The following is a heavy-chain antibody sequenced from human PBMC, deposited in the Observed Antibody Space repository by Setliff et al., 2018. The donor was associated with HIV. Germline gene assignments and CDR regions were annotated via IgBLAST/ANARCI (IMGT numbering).Heavy chain of an antibody. Sequence: ASVKVSCKASGYMFTDYYIHWVRQAPGQGLEWMGRISPDIGDTNYAQMFHGRVTMTRDTSISTAYMELSSLKSDDTAVYYCARGADHFDTSGYYSFFDPWGQGTLVTVSS. D-gene: IGHD3-22*01. V-gene: IGHV1-2*06. J-gene: IGHJ5*02. CDR2: ISPDIGDT. CDR1: GYMFTDYY. CDR3: ARGADHFDTSGYYSFFDP.